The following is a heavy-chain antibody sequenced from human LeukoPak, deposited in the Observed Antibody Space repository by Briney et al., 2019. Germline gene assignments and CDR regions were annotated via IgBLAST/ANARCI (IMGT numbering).Heavy chain of an antibody. CDR3: ARGCSSISCYDY. CDR1: GGSFSGYY. CDR2: INHSGST. V-gene: IGHV4-34*01. Sequence: SETLSLTCAVYGGSFSGYYWSWIRQPPGKRLEWIGEINHSGSTNYNPSLKSRVTISVDTSKNQFSLKLSSVTAADTAVYYCARGCSSISCYDYWGQGTLVTVSS. J-gene: IGHJ4*02. D-gene: IGHD2-2*01.